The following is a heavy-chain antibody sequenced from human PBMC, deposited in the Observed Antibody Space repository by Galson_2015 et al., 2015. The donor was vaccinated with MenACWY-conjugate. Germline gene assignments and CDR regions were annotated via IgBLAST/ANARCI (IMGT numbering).Heavy chain of an antibody. CDR2: LSYDGSVK. D-gene: IGHD3/OR15-3a*01. V-gene: IGHV3-30*05. CDR3: ARDKFRFCTTSACPGAWDS. CDR1: GFTFNNFG. J-gene: IGHJ4*02. Sequence: SLRLACAASGFTFNNFGIHWVRRAPGMGLEWVAFLSYDGSVKSYAESVKGRFAISRDTSEDPLYLQMSSLSIDDTAVYYCARDKFRFCTTSACPGAWDSWGQGTPVTVSS.